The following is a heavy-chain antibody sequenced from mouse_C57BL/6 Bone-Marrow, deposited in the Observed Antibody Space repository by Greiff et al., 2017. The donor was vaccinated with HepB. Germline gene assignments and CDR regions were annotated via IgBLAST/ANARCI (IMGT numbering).Heavy chain of an antibody. CDR2: ISSGGDYI. CDR3: TRDEVYYGSSYGAY. Sequence: EVQGVESGEGLVKPGGSLKLSCAASGFTFSSYAMSWVRQTPEKRLEWVAYISSGGDYIYYADTVKGRFTISRDNARNTLYLQMSSLKSEDTAMYYCTRDEVYYGSSYGAYWGQGTLVTVSA. J-gene: IGHJ3*01. CDR1: GFTFSSYA. D-gene: IGHD1-1*01. V-gene: IGHV5-9-1*02.